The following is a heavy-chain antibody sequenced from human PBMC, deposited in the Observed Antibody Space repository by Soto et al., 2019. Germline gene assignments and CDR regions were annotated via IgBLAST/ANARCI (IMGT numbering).Heavy chain of an antibody. V-gene: IGHV4-61*01. J-gene: IGHJ6*02. CDR3: ARDRRIPPYYYYGMDV. CDR2: IYYNGST. Sequence: QVQLQESGPGLVKPSETLSLTCTVSGGSVSSGSYYWSWIRQPPGKGLEWIGYIYYNGSTNYNPSLNSRVTISVDASKNQFSLKLSSVTAADTAVYYCARDRRIPPYYYYGMDVWGRGTTVTVSS. CDR1: GGSVSSGSYY.